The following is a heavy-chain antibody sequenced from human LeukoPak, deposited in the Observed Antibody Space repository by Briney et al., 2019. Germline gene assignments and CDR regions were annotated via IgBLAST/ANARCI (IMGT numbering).Heavy chain of an antibody. CDR2: INPKHGDT. D-gene: IGHD2-2*01. CDR3: ARGLRIVVVPAARELDY. CDR1: GYTFTSYY. V-gene: IGHV1-2*02. J-gene: IGHJ4*02. Sequence: ASVKVSCKASGYTFTSYYMHWVRQAPGQGLEWMGWINPKHGDTNYAQKFQDRVSMTRDTSISTAYMELSRLRSDDTAVHYCARGLRIVVVPAARELDYWGQGTLVTVSS.